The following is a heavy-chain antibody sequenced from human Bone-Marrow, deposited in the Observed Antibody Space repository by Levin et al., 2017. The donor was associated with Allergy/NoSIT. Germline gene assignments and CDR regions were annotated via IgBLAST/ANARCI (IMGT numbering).Heavy chain of an antibody. CDR2: IDWTDDK. CDR3: ARGKWDDGHYFDS. Sequence: SGPTLVKPTQTLTLTCSFSGFSLTDTYMCVTWIRQPPGKALQWLALIDWTDDKYYTTSLNTRVAISRDSSKNQVILTMTNVDPEDTATYFGARGKWDDGHYFDSWGQGTLVTVSS. V-gene: IGHV2-70*01. CDR1: GFSLTDTYMC. D-gene: IGHD1-26*01. J-gene: IGHJ4*02.